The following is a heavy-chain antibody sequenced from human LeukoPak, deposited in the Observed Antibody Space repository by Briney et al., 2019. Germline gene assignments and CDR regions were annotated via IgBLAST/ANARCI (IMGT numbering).Heavy chain of an antibody. J-gene: IGHJ4*02. Sequence: GGSLRLSCAASGFTFSSYAMSWVRQAPGKGLEWVSGIGGSGGSTYYADSVKGRFTISRDNSKNTLYLQVNSLRAEDTAVYYCAKALLTYGDYNYWGQGTLVTVSS. D-gene: IGHD4-17*01. V-gene: IGHV3-23*01. CDR2: IGGSGGST. CDR1: GFTFSSYA. CDR3: AKALLTYGDYNY.